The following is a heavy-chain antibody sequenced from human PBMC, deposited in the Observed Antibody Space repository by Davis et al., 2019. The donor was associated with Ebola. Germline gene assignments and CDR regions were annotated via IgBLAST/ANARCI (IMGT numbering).Heavy chain of an antibody. CDR2: IYHSGST. Sequence: GSLRLSCTVSGYSINRGFTWGWIRQPPGKGLEWIGSIYHSGSTNYSPSLKSRVTISADTSKNQFSLRLKSVTAADTAMYYCARRGTSSWYAGWFDPWGQGTLVTVSS. CDR3: ARRGTSSWYAGWFDP. J-gene: IGHJ5*02. V-gene: IGHV4-38-2*02. D-gene: IGHD6-13*01. CDR1: GYSINRGFT.